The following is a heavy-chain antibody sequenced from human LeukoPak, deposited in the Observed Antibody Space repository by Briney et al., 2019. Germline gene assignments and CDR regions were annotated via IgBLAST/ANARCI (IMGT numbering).Heavy chain of an antibody. CDR1: GFTFSSYA. Sequence: PGGSLRLSCAASGFTFSSYAMHWVRQAPGQGLEWMGWINPNSGGTNYAQKFQGRVTMTRDTSISTAYMELSRLRSDDTAVYYCATTFYDIRSRGAFDIWGQGTMVTVSS. D-gene: IGHD2/OR15-2a*01. V-gene: IGHV1-2*02. CDR2: INPNSGGT. CDR3: ATTFYDIRSRGAFDI. J-gene: IGHJ3*02.